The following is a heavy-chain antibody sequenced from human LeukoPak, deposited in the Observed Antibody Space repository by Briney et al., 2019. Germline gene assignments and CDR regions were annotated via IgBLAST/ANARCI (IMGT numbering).Heavy chain of an antibody. CDR2: ISAYNGNT. CDR1: GYTFTSYG. D-gene: IGHD1-14*01. Sequence: ASVKVSCKASGYTFTSYGISWVRQAPGQGLEWMGWISAYNGNTIYAQKLQGRVTMTTDTSTSTAYMELRSLRSDDTAVYYCARETQHHPEFYYYYYGMDVWGQGTTVTVSS. V-gene: IGHV1-18*01. J-gene: IGHJ6*02. CDR3: ARETQHHPEFYYYYYGMDV.